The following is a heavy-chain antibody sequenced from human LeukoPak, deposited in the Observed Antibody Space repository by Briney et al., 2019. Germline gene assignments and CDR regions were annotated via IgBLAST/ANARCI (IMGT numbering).Heavy chain of an antibody. CDR3: AKGPYRTVTTGRWFDP. CDR2: ISYDGSNK. Sequence: GGSLRLSCAASGFTFSSYGMHWVRQAPGKGLEWVAVISYDGSNKYYADSVKGRFTISRDNSKNTLYLQMNSLRAEDTAVYYCAKGPYRTVTTGRWFDPWGQGTLVTVSS. V-gene: IGHV3-30*18. CDR1: GFTFSSYG. J-gene: IGHJ5*02. D-gene: IGHD4-17*01.